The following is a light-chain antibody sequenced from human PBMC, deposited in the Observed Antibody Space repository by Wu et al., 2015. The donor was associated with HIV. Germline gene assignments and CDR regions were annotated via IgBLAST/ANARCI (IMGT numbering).Light chain of an antibody. CDR2: GAY. J-gene: IGKJ3*01. CDR3: QYYGPSPT. CDR1: QSFSSGY. Sequence: EIVLTQSPGTLSLSPGERATLSCRASQSFSSGYLAWYQQKSGQAPRLLIYGAYHRATGVQERFSGSGSGTDFTLTISRLEPEDSAVYYCQYYGPSPTFGPGTKVHI. V-gene: IGKV3-20*01.